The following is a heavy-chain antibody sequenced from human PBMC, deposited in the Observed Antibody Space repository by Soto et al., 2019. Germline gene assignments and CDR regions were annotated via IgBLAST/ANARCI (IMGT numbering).Heavy chain of an antibody. CDR2: TYYRSQWYT. CDR3: AREATLLRGIINHIDY. Sequence: PSQTLSLTCGISGDSVSSDNAVWNWIRQSPSRGLEWLGRTYYRSQWYTDYALSVRSRITINPDTSKNQFPLQLNSVTPEVTAVYYCAREATLLRGIINHIDYWGQGVLVTVSS. V-gene: IGHV6-1*01. CDR1: GDSVSSDNAV. D-gene: IGHD3-10*01. J-gene: IGHJ4*02.